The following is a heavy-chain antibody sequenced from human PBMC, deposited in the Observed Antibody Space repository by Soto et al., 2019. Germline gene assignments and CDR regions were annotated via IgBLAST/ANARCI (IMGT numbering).Heavy chain of an antibody. CDR3: ATSIYDSSGYFTYAFDI. V-gene: IGHV1-24*01. J-gene: IGHJ3*02. Sequence: SCKDSGDTQTDISMCSARQANGKGLEWMGGFDPEDGETIYAQKFQGRVTMTEDTSTDTAYMELSSLRSEDTAVYYCATSIYDSSGYFTYAFDIWGQGTMVTVSS. CDR1: GDTQTDIS. CDR2: FDPEDGET. D-gene: IGHD3-22*01.